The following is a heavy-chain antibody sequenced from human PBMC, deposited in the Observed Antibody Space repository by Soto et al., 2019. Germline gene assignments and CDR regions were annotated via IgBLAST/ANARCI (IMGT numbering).Heavy chain of an antibody. V-gene: IGHV1-18*01. CDR1: GHTSTSYG. CDR3: ARGPVPASGYYYYMDV. J-gene: IGHJ6*03. Sequence: ASVKVSCKASGHTSTSYGISWVRQAPGQGLEWMGWISEYNGNTNYAQKLQGRVSMTTDTSTSTAYMELRSLRSDDTAVYYCARGPVPASGYYYYMDVWGKGTTVTVSS. D-gene: IGHD2-2*01. CDR2: ISEYNGNT.